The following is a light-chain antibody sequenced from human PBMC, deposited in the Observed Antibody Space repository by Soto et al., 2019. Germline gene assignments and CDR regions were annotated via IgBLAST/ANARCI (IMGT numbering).Light chain of an antibody. V-gene: IGKV3-20*01. CDR1: QSVSSTY. CDR2: GVS. Sequence: EVVLTQSPGTLSLSPGGRATLSCRASQSVSSTYLAWYQQKPGQAPRLLIYGVSNRATGIPDRVSGSGSGTDFTLTIRRLEPEDFAVYYCQQFGSSPITFGQGTRLEIK. J-gene: IGKJ5*01. CDR3: QQFGSSPIT.